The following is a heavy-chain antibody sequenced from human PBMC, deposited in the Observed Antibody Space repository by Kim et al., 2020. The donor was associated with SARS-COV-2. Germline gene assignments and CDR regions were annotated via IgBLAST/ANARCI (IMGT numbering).Heavy chain of an antibody. V-gene: IGHV4-39*01. D-gene: IGHD3-9*01. CDR1: GVSISSSSYY. J-gene: IGHJ6*01. CDR2: IYYSWST. CDR3: AREGQLRYFDWSYYYY. Sequence: SETLSLTCTASGVSISSSSYYWGWIRQPPGKGLVWIGSIYYSWSTYYNSSLKSLVIISVDTSKYQFSLKLSSGTAADTAVYYCAREGQLRYFDWSYYYY.